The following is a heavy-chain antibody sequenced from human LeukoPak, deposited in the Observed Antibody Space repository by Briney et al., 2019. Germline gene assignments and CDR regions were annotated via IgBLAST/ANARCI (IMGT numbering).Heavy chain of an antibody. CDR3: TKDLTSWSGCSPYYGMDV. CDR1: GFTFSSYA. J-gene: IGHJ6*02. Sequence: AGGSLRLSCAASGFTFSSYAMSWVRQAPGKGLEWVSSISGSGGTTYYADSVKGRFTISRDNSKNTLYLQMNSLRAEDTAVYYCTKDLTSWSGCSPYYGMDVWGQGTTVTVSS. CDR2: ISGSGGTT. V-gene: IGHV3-23*01. D-gene: IGHD3-3*01.